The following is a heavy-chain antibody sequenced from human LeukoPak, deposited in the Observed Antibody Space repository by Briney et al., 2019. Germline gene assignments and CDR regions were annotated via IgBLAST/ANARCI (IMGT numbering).Heavy chain of an antibody. D-gene: IGHD1-26*01. J-gene: IGHJ3*02. Sequence: GGSLTLSCAASGLTVTINYMTGVPEAPGKGLEWFVIIYSGGYTDYADAVKGRFTISRDNSKNTQYLQMNSLRAEDTAVYYCAKEDGRYSTWGAFDIWGQGTMVTVSS. V-gene: IGHV3-53*01. CDR1: GLTVTINY. CDR3: AKEDGRYSTWGAFDI. CDR2: IYSGGYT.